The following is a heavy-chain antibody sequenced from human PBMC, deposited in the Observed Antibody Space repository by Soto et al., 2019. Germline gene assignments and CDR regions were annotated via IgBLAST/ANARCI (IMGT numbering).Heavy chain of an antibody. J-gene: IGHJ4*02. CDR1: GYTFTSYA. V-gene: IGHV1-3*01. CDR2: INAGNGNT. Sequence: ASVKVSCKAPGYTFTSYAIHWVRQAPGQRLEWMGWINAGNGNTKYSQRFQGRVTMTRDTSTSTAYMELSSLRSEDTAVYYCARGVMGPDPQYYFDYWGQGTLVTVSS. CDR3: ARGVMGPDPQYYFDY. D-gene: IGHD2-8*01.